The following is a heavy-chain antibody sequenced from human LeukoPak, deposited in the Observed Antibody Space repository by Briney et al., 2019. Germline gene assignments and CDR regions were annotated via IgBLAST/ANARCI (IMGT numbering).Heavy chain of an antibody. CDR3: GKADIYFNPIDY. CDR2: IHRDGRT. J-gene: IGHJ4*02. CDR1: GVSISSSEW. D-gene: IGHD3-9*01. Sequence: PSETLSLTCAVPGVSISSSEWWIWVRQPPGQGLEWIGEIHRDGRTRYNPSLQTRVTMSIDYSKNQISLEVTSVTAADTAIYYCGKADIYFNPIDYWGPGSLVTVSS. V-gene: IGHV4-4*02.